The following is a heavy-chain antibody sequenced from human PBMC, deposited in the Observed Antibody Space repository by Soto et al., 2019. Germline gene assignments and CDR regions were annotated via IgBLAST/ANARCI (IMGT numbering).Heavy chain of an antibody. Sequence: ASVKVSCKASGGTFSSYAISWVRQAPGQGLEWMGGIIPIFGTANYAQKFQGRVTITADESTSTAYMELSSPRSEDTAVYYCARCRAGRYSYGYYYYYGMDVWGQGTTVTVSS. D-gene: IGHD5-18*01. CDR2: IIPIFGTA. CDR3: ARCRAGRYSYGYYYYYGMDV. CDR1: GGTFSSYA. V-gene: IGHV1-69*13. J-gene: IGHJ6*02.